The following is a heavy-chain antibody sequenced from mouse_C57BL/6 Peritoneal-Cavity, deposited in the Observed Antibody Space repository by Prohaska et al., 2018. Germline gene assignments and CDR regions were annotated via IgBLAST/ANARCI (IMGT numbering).Heavy chain of an antibody. CDR1: GYTFTDYY. CDR3: ARCHSSGYLLYYYAMDY. V-gene: IGHV1-26*01. D-gene: IGHD3-2*02. CDR2: INPNNGGT. J-gene: IGHJ4*01. Sequence: SVKISCKASGYTFTDYYMNWVKQSHGKSLEWIGDINPNNGGTSYNQKFKCKATLTVDKSSSTAYMELRSLTSEDSAVYYCARCHSSGYLLYYYAMDYWGQGTSVTVSS.